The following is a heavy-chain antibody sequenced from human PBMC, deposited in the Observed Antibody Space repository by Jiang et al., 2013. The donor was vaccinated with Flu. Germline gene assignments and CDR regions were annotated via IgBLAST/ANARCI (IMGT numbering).Heavy chain of an antibody. CDR2: INPDSGGT. J-gene: IGHJ4*02. CDR1: GYTFTDYY. V-gene: IGHV1-2*04. Sequence: GAEVKKPGASVKVSCKASGYTFTDYYIHWVRQAPGQGLEWMGWINPDSGGTNYAQKFQGWVTMTRDTSITTAYMELSRLRSDDTAVYYCAVARTRNVDTTPFDYWGQGTLDTVSS. D-gene: IGHD5-18*01. CDR3: AVARTRNVDTTPFDY.